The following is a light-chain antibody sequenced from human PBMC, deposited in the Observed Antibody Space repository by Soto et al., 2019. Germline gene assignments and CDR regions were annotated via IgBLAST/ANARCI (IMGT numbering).Light chain of an antibody. CDR3: QQYSMWPIT. CDR2: GAS. CDR1: QSVSSD. Sequence: EIVMTQSPANLSVSPGERAALSCRASQSVSSDLAWYQQKPGQAPRLLIYGASTRATGLPARFSGSGSGTEFTLTISSLQSEDFAVYSCQQYSMWPITFGQGTRLEIK. V-gene: IGKV3-15*01. J-gene: IGKJ5*01.